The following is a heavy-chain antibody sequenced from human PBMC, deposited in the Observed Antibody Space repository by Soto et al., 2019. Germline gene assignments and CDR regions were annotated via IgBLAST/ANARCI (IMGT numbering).Heavy chain of an antibody. V-gene: IGHV4-31*03. CDR2: FYHTGRT. J-gene: IGHJ4*02. CDR1: HGSVTGGGYY. D-gene: IGHD3-10*01. CDR3: GRGPAGSMFDY. Sequence: SETLSLNCSVSHGSVTGGGYYWTWIRQVPSKGLEWIGYFYHTGRTFYNPSVKSRVTISLDASRSQFSLKLTSVTAADTAMYYGGRGPAGSMFDYWGQGSLVTVSS.